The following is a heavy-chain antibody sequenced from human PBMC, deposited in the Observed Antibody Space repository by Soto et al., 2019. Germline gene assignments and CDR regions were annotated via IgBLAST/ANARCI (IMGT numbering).Heavy chain of an antibody. D-gene: IGHD5-12*01. Sequence: PGGSLRLSCAASGFTFSDYYMSWIRQAPGKGLEWVSYISSSSSYTNYADSVKGRFTISRDNAKNSLYLQMNSLRAEDTAVYYCARAVEMATTGFDYWGQGTLVTVSS. V-gene: IGHV3-11*06. CDR1: GFTFSDYY. CDR3: ARAVEMATTGFDY. CDR2: ISSSSSYT. J-gene: IGHJ4*02.